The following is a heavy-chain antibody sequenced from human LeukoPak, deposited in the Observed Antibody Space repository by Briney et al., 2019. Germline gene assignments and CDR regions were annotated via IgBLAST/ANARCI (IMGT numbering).Heavy chain of an antibody. J-gene: IGHJ5*02. CDR2: MNPNSGNT. V-gene: IGHV1-8*03. CDR1: GYTFTNYD. D-gene: IGHD1-1*01. Sequence: ASVKVSCKASGYTFTNYDINWVRQATGQGLEWMGWMNPNSGNTDYPQKFQGRVTITRNTSISTAYMELSSLRSEDTAVYYCARGLRALTSTTGTTYWFDPWGQGTLVTVSS. CDR3: ARGLRALTSTTGTTYWFDP.